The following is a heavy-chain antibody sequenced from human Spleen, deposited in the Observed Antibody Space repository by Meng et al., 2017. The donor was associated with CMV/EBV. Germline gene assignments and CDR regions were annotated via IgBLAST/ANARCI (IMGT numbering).Heavy chain of an antibody. CDR1: GFTFSSYG. D-gene: IGHD2-2*01. V-gene: IGHV4-34*01. CDR3: ARARYCSSTSCRRENWFDP. CDR2: INHSGST. Sequence: ESLKISCAASGFTFSSYGMHWVRQAPGKGLEWVGEINHSGSTNYNPSLKSRVTISVDTSKNQFSLKLSSVTAADTAVYYCARARYCSSTSCRRENWFDPWGQGTLVTVSS. J-gene: IGHJ5*02.